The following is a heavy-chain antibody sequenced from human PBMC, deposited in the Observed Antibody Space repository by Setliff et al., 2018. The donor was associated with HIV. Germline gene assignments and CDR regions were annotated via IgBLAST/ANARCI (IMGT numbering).Heavy chain of an antibody. Sequence: ASVKVSCKASGYAFTNYYMHWVRQAPGQGLEWMGWINPNSGGTNYAQKFQGRVTMTRDTSISTAYMELSRLRSDDTAVYYCARTLPQYTNLFDYWGQGTLVTVSS. V-gene: IGHV1-2*02. CDR3: ARTLPQYTNLFDY. J-gene: IGHJ4*02. CDR2: INPNSGGT. D-gene: IGHD5-18*01. CDR1: GYAFTNYY.